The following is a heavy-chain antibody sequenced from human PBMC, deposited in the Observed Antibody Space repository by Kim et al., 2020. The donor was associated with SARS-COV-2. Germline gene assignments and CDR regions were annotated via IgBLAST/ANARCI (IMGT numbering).Heavy chain of an antibody. Sequence: GGSLRLSCAASGFTVSSNYMSWVRQAPGKGLEWVSVIYSGGRTYYADSVKGRFTISRDNSKNTLYLQMNSLRAEDTAVYYCARDGLARAGYCSGGSCYSYYYGMDVWGQGTTVTVSS. J-gene: IGHJ6*02. CDR2: IYSGGRT. CDR3: ARDGLARAGYCSGGSCYSYYYGMDV. D-gene: IGHD2-15*01. V-gene: IGHV3-53*01. CDR1: GFTVSSNY.